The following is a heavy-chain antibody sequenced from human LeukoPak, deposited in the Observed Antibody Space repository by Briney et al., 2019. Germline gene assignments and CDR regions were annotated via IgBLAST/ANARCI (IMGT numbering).Heavy chain of an antibody. Sequence: ASVKVSCKASGYTFDNFYIHSVRQAPGQGPEWMGWINGNDGSTKYAQKFQGRVTMTRVTAISTVYMDLSGLRPDDTAIYYCARDEGSTYNQLDFWGQGTLVTVSS. J-gene: IGHJ4*02. V-gene: IGHV1-2*02. CDR2: INGNDGST. D-gene: IGHD1-14*01. CDR3: ARDEGSTYNQLDF. CDR1: GYTFDNFY.